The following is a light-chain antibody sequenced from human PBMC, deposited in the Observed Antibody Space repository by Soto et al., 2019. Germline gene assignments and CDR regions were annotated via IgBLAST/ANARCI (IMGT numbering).Light chain of an antibody. CDR3: ISYTDRQSYL. Sequence: QSALTQPASVSGSPGQSITISCSGTSSDIGSYDHVAWYQQFPGKSPKLIIYAASDRPSGVSDRFSGSKSGISASLTISGLQTEDEADYYCISYTDRQSYLFGTGTKVTVL. CDR1: SSDIGSYDH. CDR2: AAS. J-gene: IGLJ1*01. V-gene: IGLV2-14*03.